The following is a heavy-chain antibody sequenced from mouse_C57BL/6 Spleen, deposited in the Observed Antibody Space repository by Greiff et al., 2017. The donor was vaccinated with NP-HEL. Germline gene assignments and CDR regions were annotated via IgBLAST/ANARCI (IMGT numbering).Heavy chain of an antibody. V-gene: IGHV1-69*01. Sequence: VQLQQPGAELVMPGASVKLSCKASGYTFTSYWMHWVKQRPGQGLEWIGEIDPSDSYTNYNQKFKGKSTLTVDKSSSTAYMQLSSLTSEDSAVYYCARSGLLLRGGYFDVWGTGTTVTVSS. CDR2: IDPSDSYT. J-gene: IGHJ1*03. CDR3: ARSGLLLRGGYFDV. CDR1: GYTFTSYW. D-gene: IGHD1-1*01.